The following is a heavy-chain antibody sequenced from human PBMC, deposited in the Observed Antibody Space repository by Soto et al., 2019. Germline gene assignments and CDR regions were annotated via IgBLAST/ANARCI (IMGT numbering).Heavy chain of an antibody. D-gene: IGHD4-17*01. V-gene: IGHV3-13*01. CDR3: ARAANDYGDIDY. J-gene: IGHJ4*02. CDR1: GFTFSSYD. Sequence: GGSLRLSCAASGFTFSSYDMHWVRQATGKGLEWVSAIGTAGDTYYPGSVKGRFTISRENAKNSLYLQMNSLRAEDTAVYYCARAANDYGDIDYWGQGTLVTVSS. CDR2: IGTAGDT.